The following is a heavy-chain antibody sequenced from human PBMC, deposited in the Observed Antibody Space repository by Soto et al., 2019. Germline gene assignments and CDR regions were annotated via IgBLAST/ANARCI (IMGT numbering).Heavy chain of an antibody. J-gene: IGHJ5*02. Sequence: SETLSLTCAVYGGSFSGYYWSWIRQPPGKGLEWIGEINHSGSTNYNPSLKSRVTISVDTSKNQFSLKLSSVTAADTAVYYCARDHYYGSGSYYNDWFDPWGQGTLVTVSS. D-gene: IGHD3-10*01. CDR1: GGSFSGYY. CDR2: INHSGST. CDR3: ARDHYYGSGSYYNDWFDP. V-gene: IGHV4-34*01.